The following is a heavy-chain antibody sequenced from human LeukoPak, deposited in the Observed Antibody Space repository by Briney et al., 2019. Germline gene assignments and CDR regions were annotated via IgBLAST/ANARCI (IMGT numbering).Heavy chain of an antibody. CDR1: GFSFSSNT. Sequence: GGSLRLSCAGSGFSFSSNTMSWVRQAPGRGLEWVSAISNNGGRTDYADSVRGRFTISRDNSKSTLYLHMDSLRAEDTAVYYCARDEDTSALSEYWGQGTLVTVSS. CDR2: ISNNGGRT. D-gene: IGHD2/OR15-2a*01. V-gene: IGHV3-23*01. J-gene: IGHJ4*02. CDR3: ARDEDTSALSEY.